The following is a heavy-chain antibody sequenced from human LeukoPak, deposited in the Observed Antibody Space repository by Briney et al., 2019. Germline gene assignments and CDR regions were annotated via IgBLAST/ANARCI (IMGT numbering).Heavy chain of an antibody. CDR1: GGFVSSSSYY. V-gene: IGHV4-61*01. D-gene: IGHD6-6*01. CDR2: IFYSGST. CDR3: AGKGGAALAFDI. J-gene: IGHJ3*02. Sequence: PSETLSLTCTVSGGFVSSSSYYWSWIRQPLGKGLEWIGYIFYSGSTNYNPSLQSRVTISLDTSKNQFSLKLSSVTAADTAVYYCAGKGGAALAFDIWGQGTMVTVSS.